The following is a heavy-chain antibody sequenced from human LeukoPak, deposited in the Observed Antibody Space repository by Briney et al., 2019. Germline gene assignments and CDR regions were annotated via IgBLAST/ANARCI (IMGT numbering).Heavy chain of an antibody. CDR2: ISYDGNIK. CDR1: GFTFSSYA. J-gene: IGHJ4*02. Sequence: GGSLRLSCAASGFTFSSYAMHWVRQAPGKGLEWVAVISYDGNIKYYADFVKGRFSISRDNSKNTLFLQMNSLRAEDTAVYYCARGEHYWGQGTLVTVSS. V-gene: IGHV3-30-3*01. CDR3: ARGEHY.